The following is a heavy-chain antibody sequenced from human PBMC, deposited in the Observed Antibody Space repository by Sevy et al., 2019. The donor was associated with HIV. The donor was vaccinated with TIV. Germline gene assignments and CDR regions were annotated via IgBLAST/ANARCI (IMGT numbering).Heavy chain of an antibody. CDR3: ARGYYYGSGSYYKHDYYYYGMDV. V-gene: IGHV1-8*03. CDR1: GYTFTSYD. J-gene: IGHJ6*02. Sequence: ASVKVSCKASGYTFTSYDINWVRQATGQGLEWMGWMNPNSGNTGYAQKFQGRVTITRNTSISTAYMEISSLRSEHTAVYYCARGYYYGSGSYYKHDYYYYGMDVWGQGTTVTVSS. D-gene: IGHD3-10*01. CDR2: MNPNSGNT.